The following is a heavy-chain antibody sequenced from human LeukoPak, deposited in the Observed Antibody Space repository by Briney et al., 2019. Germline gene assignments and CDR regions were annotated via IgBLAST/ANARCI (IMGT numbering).Heavy chain of an antibody. V-gene: IGHV1-58*01. J-gene: IGHJ6*02. Sequence: SVKVSCTASGFTFATSAVQWVRQARGQRLEWIGWIVVGSGHTNYAQKFQERVTITRDMSTSTAYMELSSLRSEDTAVYYCAATVTVTAGGTYFGMDVWGQGTTVTVSS. CDR2: IVVGSGHT. CDR3: AATVTVTAGGTYFGMDV. CDR1: GFTFATSA. D-gene: IGHD4-17*01.